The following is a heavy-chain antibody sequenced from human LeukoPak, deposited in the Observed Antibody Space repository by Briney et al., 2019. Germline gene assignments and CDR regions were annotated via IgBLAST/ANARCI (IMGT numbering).Heavy chain of an antibody. CDR3: ARAYTSGWYSPCY. Sequence: TGGSLRLSCAASGFTFSDHYMDWVRQAPGKGLEWVGRSRNKANSYTTDYAASVKGRFTISRDDSKNSLYLQMNSLKTEDTAVYYCARAYTSGWYSPCYRGQGTLVTVSS. J-gene: IGHJ4*02. V-gene: IGHV3-72*01. D-gene: IGHD6-19*01. CDR2: SRNKANSYTT. CDR1: GFTFSDHY.